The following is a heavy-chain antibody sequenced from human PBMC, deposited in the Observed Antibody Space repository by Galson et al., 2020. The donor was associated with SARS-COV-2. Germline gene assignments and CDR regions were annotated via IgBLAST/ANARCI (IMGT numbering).Heavy chain of an antibody. Sequence: GESLKISCAASGFTFSSYAMHWVRQAPGKGLEWVAVISYDGSNKYYADSVNGRFTISRDNSKNTLYLQMNSLRAEDTAVYYCAREDYYYYMDVWGKGTTVTVSS. CDR1: GFTFSSYA. CDR2: ISYDGSNK. V-gene: IGHV3-30*01. CDR3: AREDYYYYMDV. J-gene: IGHJ6*03.